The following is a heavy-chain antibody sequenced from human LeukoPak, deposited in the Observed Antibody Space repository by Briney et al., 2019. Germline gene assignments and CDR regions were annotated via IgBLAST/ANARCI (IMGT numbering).Heavy chain of an antibody. J-gene: IGHJ4*02. V-gene: IGHV3-72*01. CDR1: GFTFSDYY. Sequence: GGSLRLSCVVSGFTFSDYYVDWVRQTPGKGLEWIGRTKAKVDNYVTEYAASAKGRFTISRDESKSSLYLQMNSLKTEDTAVYYCARDNIGSYDYWGQGTRVTVSS. D-gene: IGHD3-10*01. CDR3: ARDNIGSYDY. CDR2: TKAKVDNYVT.